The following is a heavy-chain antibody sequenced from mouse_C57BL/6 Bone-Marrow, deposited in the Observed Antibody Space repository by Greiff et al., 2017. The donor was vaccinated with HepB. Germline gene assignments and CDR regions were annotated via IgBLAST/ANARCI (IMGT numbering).Heavy chain of an antibody. D-gene: IGHD2-5*01. CDR3: TRPLYYSNYDAMDY. CDR1: GYTFTSYW. Sequence: VQLQQSGTVLARPGASVKMSCKTSGYTFTSYWMHWVKQRPGQGLEWIGAIYPGNSDTSYNQKFKGKAKLTAVTSASTAYMELSSLTNEDSAVYYCTRPLYYSNYDAMDYWGQGTSVTVSS. V-gene: IGHV1-5*01. CDR2: IYPGNSDT. J-gene: IGHJ4*01.